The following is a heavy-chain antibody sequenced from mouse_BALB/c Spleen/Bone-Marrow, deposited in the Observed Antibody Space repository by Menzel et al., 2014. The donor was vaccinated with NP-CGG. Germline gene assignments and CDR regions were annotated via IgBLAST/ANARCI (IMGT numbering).Heavy chain of an antibody. CDR2: ISNGGGST. V-gene: IGHV5-12-2*01. CDR3: ARGIYYYGSSCAY. CDR1: GFTFSSYT. J-gene: IGHJ3*01. D-gene: IGHD1-1*01. Sequence: VQLKESGGGLVQPGGSLKLSCAASGFTFSSYTMSWVRQTPEKRLEWVAYISNGGGSTYYPDTVKGRFTISRDNAKNTLYLQMSSLKSEGTAMYYCARGIYYYGSSCAYWGQGTLVTVSA.